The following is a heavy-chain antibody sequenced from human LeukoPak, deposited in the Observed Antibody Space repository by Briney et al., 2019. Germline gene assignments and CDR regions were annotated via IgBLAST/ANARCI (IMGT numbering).Heavy chain of an antibody. J-gene: IGHJ4*02. CDR2: ISGSGDST. CDR3: AREPYYDSSGYSPDY. Sequence: GGSLRLSCAASGFTFSNYAMRWVRQAPGKGLEWVSGISGSGDSTHYADSVKGRFTISRDNAKNSLYLHMNSLRAEDTALYYCAREPYYDSSGYSPDYWGQGTLVTVSS. CDR1: GFTFSNYA. D-gene: IGHD3-22*01. V-gene: IGHV3-23*01.